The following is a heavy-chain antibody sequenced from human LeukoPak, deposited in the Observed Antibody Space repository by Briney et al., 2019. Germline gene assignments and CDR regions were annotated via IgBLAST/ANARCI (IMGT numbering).Heavy chain of an antibody. CDR1: GGSISSGGHS. D-gene: IGHD3-22*01. CDR2: IYHSGSGST. CDR3: ARVRRNDYYDSSGYYYRWFDP. V-gene: IGHV4-30-2*01. J-gene: IGHJ5*02. Sequence: SETLSLTCTVSGGSISSGGHSWSWIRQPPGKGLEWIGYIYHSGSGSTYYNPSLKSRVTISIDKSKNQFSLKLNSVTAADTAVYYCARVRRNDYYDSSGYYYRWFDPWGQGTLVTVSS.